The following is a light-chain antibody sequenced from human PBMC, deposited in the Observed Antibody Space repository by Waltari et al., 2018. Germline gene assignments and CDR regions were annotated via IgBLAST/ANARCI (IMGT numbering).Light chain of an antibody. Sequence: EIVLTQSPGTLSLSPGERATLSCRASQSVSSSYFAWYQQKPGQAPRLLFYGASSRATGIPDRFRGSGSGTDFTLTISRLEPEDFAVYYCQQYGNSPWTFGQGTKVEIK. CDR3: QQYGNSPWT. J-gene: IGKJ1*01. CDR1: QSVSSSY. CDR2: GAS. V-gene: IGKV3-20*01.